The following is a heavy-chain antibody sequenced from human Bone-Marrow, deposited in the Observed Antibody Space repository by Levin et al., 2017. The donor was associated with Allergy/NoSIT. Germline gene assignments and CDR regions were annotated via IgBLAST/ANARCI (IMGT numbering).Heavy chain of an antibody. D-gene: IGHD2-15*01. Sequence: SETLSLTCTVSGASISSSSYYWAWIRQPPGTGLEWIGYIYYTGSTYYTPSLKTRATIFLDTSKNQFSLNLTSVTAADTAVYYCLAAASGWRPDYWGQGTLVTVSS. V-gene: IGHV4-39*01. J-gene: IGHJ4*02. CDR1: GASISSSSYY. CDR3: LAAASGWRPDY. CDR2: IYYTGST.